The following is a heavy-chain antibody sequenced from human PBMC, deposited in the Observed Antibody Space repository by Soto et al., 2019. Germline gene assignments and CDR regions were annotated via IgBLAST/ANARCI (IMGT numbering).Heavy chain of an antibody. CDR1: GYTFIHYY. CDR3: ARSLLQGDF. V-gene: IGHV1-46*01. CDR2: INPNGGST. Sequence: QVQLVQSGAEVKKPGPSVKVSCKASGYTFIHYYIHWVRQAPGQGLEWMAIINPNGGSTNYAQKFRGRVAVTSDTSTTTVSMELNSLGSDDTAVYFCARSLLQGDFWGQGTLVTVSS. D-gene: IGHD2-21*01. J-gene: IGHJ4*02.